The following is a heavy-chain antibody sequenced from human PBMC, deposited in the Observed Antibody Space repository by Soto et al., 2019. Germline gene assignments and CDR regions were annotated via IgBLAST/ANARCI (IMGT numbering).Heavy chain of an antibody. CDR2: MSYDGSNR. V-gene: IGHV3-30*04. CDR3: AKDRRVEVAGTYYYYYGMDV. J-gene: IGHJ6*02. CDR1: GFTFSSYA. Sequence: GGSLRLSCAASGFTFSSYAMHWVRQAPGEGLEWVAVMSYDGSNRYYADSVKGRFTLSRDNSKNTLYLQMNSLRAEDTAVYYCAKDRRVEVAGTYYYYYGMDVWGQGTTVTVSS. D-gene: IGHD6-19*01.